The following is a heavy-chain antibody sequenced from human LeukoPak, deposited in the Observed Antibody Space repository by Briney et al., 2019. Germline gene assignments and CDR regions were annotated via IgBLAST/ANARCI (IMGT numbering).Heavy chain of an antibody. CDR3: AVKAGYSGYY. J-gene: IGHJ4*02. V-gene: IGHV3-30*03. CDR1: GFTFSTHG. CDR2: ISHDGNNK. Sequence: GGSLRLSCAASGFTFSTHGMHWVRQAPGKGLEWVAVISHDGNNKYCADSVKGRFTISRDNSKNTLYLQMDSLRTEDTAVYYCAVKAGYSGYYWGQGTLVTVSS. D-gene: IGHD5-12*01.